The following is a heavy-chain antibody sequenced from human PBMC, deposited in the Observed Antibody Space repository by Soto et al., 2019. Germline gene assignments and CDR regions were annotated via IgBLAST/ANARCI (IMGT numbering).Heavy chain of an antibody. CDR2: IYHSGST. J-gene: IGHJ4*02. CDR1: GGSMISYY. Sequence: SETLSLTCTVSGGSMISYYWSWIRQPPGKGLEWIGYIYHSGSTYYNPSLKSRVTISVDKSKNQFSLKLSSVTAADTAVYYCARARGGYIDDWGQGTPVTVSS. CDR3: ARARGGYIDD. V-gene: IGHV4-59*12. D-gene: IGHD2-15*01.